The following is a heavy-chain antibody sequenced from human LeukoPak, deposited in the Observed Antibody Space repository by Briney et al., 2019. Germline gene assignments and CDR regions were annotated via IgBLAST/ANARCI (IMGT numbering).Heavy chain of an antibody. CDR1: GGSISSYY. D-gene: IGHD1-26*01. CDR2: IYTSGST. Sequence: SETLSLTCTVSGGSISSYYWSWIRQPAGKGLEWIGRIYTSGSTNYNPSLKSRVTMSVDTSKNQFSLKLSSVTAADTAVYYCARVKWELLDWYFDLWGRGTLVTVSS. V-gene: IGHV4-4*07. CDR3: ARVKWELLDWYFDL. J-gene: IGHJ2*01.